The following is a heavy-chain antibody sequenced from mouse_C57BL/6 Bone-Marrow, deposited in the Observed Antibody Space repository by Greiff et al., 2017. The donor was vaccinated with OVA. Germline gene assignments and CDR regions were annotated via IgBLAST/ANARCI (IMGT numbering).Heavy chain of an antibody. CDR2: IAPNSGGN. D-gene: IGHD1-1*01. V-gene: IGHV1-72*01. CDR1: GYTFTSYW. J-gene: IGHJ3*01. Sequence: QVQLQQPGAELVKPGASVKLSCKASGYTFTSYWMNWVKQRPGRGLEWIGRIAPNSGGNKYNEKLKSKARLTVDKPSSTAYMQLSSLTSEDAAVYYCAREYYYYSSSPWFAYWGQGTLVTVSA. CDR3: AREYYYYSSSPWFAY.